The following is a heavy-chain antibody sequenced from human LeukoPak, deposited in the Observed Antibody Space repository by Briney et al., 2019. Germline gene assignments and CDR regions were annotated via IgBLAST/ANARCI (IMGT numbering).Heavy chain of an antibody. D-gene: IGHD1-1*01. Sequence: FSSAAMDFTLNRCLISLIPQAPGRGLNRVANINKDGSEENYLDSVKGRFTVSRDNAKDSLYLQMNSLRGEDTAVYYCARVNPYRNALDLWGQGTMVTISS. V-gene: IGHV3-7*01. CDR1: DFTLNRCL. CDR2: INKDGSEE. CDR3: ARVNPYRNALDL. J-gene: IGHJ3*01.